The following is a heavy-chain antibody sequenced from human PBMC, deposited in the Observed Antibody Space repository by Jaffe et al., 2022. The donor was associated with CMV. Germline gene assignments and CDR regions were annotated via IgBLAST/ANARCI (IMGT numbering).Heavy chain of an antibody. J-gene: IGHJ6*03. D-gene: IGHD2-2*01. CDR3: ARVGCSSTSCYQYYYYYYMDV. CDR2: IYHSGST. Sequence: QVQLQESGPGLVKPSGTLSLTCAVSGGSISSSNWWSWVRQPPGKGLEWIGEIYHSGSTNYNPSLKSRVTISVDKSKNQFSLKLSSVTAADTAVYYCARVGCSSTSCYQYYYYYYMDVWGKGTTVTVSS. CDR1: GGSISSSNW. V-gene: IGHV4-4*02.